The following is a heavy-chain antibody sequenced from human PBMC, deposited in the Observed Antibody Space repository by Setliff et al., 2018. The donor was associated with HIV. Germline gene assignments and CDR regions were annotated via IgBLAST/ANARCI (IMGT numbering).Heavy chain of an antibody. CDR3: ARDYLYYNMYNGSPVYGMDV. J-gene: IGHJ6*02. D-gene: IGHD3-10*01. V-gene: IGHV3-21*01. Sequence: GGSLRLSCAASGFTFRNYNFNWVRQAPGRGLEWVSSISIGSGAAIYYAESVQGRFTVSRDNSKNSLYLQMNSLRVEDTAVCYCARDYLYYNMYNGSPVYGMDVWGQGTTVTVSS. CDR1: GFTFRNYN. CDR2: ISIGSGAAI.